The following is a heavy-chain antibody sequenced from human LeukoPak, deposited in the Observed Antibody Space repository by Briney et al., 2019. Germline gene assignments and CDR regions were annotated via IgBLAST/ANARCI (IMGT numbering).Heavy chain of an antibody. Sequence: AESLKISCKGSGYSITSDCIGWVRQLPGKGLEWMGILYPGDSDTRYRPSLQGQVTISADRSINTAYLQWSSLKASDTAMYYCVRTKNEYCSSSSCVFAGCVPWGQGTLVTVSS. V-gene: IGHV5-51*01. CDR3: VRTKNEYCSSSSCVFAGCVP. D-gene: IGHD2-2*01. J-gene: IGHJ5*02. CDR1: GYSITSDC. CDR2: LYPGDSDT.